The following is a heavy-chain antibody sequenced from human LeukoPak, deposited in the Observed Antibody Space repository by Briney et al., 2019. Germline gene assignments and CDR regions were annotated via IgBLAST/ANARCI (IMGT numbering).Heavy chain of an antibody. J-gene: IGHJ4*02. Sequence: PGGSLRLSCAASGFSFSSYAMSWVRQAPGKGLEWVSAISGSGGSTYYADSVKGRLTISRDNSKNTLYLQMNSLRAEDTAVYYCAKDLALGIVVVPAAPFDYWGQGTLVTVSS. D-gene: IGHD2-2*03. CDR3: AKDLALGIVVVPAAPFDY. CDR2: ISGSGGST. CDR1: GFSFSSYA. V-gene: IGHV3-23*01.